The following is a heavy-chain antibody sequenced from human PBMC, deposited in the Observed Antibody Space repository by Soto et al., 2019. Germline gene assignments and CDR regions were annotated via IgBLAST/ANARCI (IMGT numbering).Heavy chain of an antibody. D-gene: IGHD2-15*01. CDR3: ARRYCSGGSCSGYYMDV. CDR1: GFTFSSYW. CDR2: INSDGSST. V-gene: IGHV3-74*01. Sequence: GGSLRLSCAASGFTFSSYWMHWVRQAPGKGLVWVSRINSDGSSTSYADSVQGRFTISRDNAKNTLYLQMNSLRAEDTAVYYCARRYCSGGSCSGYYMDVWGKGTTVTVSS. J-gene: IGHJ6*03.